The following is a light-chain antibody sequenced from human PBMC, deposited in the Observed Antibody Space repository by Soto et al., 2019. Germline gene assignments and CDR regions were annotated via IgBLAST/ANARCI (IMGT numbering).Light chain of an antibody. CDR2: DVS. CDR3: SSYTSSSTRV. J-gene: IGLJ1*01. Sequence: QSALTQPASESGSPGQSITISCTGTSSDVGGYNYVSWYQQHPGKAPKLLIYDVSDWPSGISNRFSGSKSGNTASLTIAGIQAEDEADYYCSSYTSSSTRVFGTGTKLTVL. CDR1: SSDVGGYNY. V-gene: IGLV2-14*01.